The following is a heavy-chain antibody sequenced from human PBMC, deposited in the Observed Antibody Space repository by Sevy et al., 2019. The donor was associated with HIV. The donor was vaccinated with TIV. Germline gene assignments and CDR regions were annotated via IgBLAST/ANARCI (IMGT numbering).Heavy chain of an antibody. D-gene: IGHD5-18*01. Sequence: GGSLRLSCVASGFTFSDSWMTWVRQAPGKGLERIAFINEDGSRLGYVDSVRGRLTISRENPKNSQYLQMNSLRAEDTAVYFCARDRAYSALDYWGQGTLVTVSS. CDR2: INEDGSRL. J-gene: IGHJ4*02. V-gene: IGHV3-7*01. CDR3: ARDRAYSALDY. CDR1: GFTFSDSW.